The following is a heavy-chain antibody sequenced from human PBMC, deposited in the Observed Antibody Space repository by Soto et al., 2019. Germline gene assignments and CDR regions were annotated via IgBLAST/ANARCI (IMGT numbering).Heavy chain of an antibody. J-gene: IGHJ6*03. CDR1: GGSISSYY. Sequence: PEILSLTCTVSGGSISSYYWSWIRQPPGKGLEWIGYIYYSGSTNYNPSLKSRVTISVGTSKNQFSLKLSSLTAADTAVYYCARGYYYYYMDVWGKGTTVTVSS. CDR3: ARGYYYYYMDV. V-gene: IGHV4-59*01. CDR2: IYYSGST.